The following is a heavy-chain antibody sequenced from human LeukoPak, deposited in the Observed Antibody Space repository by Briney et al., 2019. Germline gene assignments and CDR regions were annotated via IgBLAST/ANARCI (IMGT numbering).Heavy chain of an antibody. J-gene: IGHJ4*02. Sequence: SETLSLTCAVYGGSFSGYYWSWLRQPPGKGLEWIGEINHSGSTNYNPSLKSRVTISVDTSKNQSSLKLSSVTAADTAVYYCASAGSSGYSPPVGYWGQGTLVTVSS. CDR1: GGSFSGYY. D-gene: IGHD3-22*01. CDR2: INHSGST. CDR3: ASAGSSGYSPPVGY. V-gene: IGHV4-34*01.